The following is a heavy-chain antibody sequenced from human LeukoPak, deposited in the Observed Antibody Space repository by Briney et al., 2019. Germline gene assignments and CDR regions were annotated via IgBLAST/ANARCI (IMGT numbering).Heavy chain of an antibody. CDR2: IKQDGSEK. CDR3: ARVGVWGSYRPLDY. D-gene: IGHD3-16*02. V-gene: IGHV3-7*01. Sequence: GGSLRLSCAASGFTFSNYWMSWVRQAPGKGLEWVANIKQDGSEKYYVDSVKGRFTISRDNAKNSLYLQMNSLRAEDTAVYYCARVGVWGSYRPLDYWGQGTLVTVSS. J-gene: IGHJ4*02. CDR1: GFTFSNYW.